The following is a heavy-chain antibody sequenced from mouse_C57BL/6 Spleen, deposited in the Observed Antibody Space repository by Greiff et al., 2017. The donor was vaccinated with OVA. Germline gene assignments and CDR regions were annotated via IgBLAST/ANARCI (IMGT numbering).Heavy chain of an antibody. D-gene: IGHD2-2*01. V-gene: IGHV1-61*01. CDR3: ARSSAGYYLYFDV. J-gene: IGHJ1*03. CDR1: GYTFTSYW. CDR2: IYPSDSET. Sequence: QVQLQQPGAELVRPGSSVKLSCKASGYTFTSYWMDWVKQRPGQGLEWIGNIYPSDSETHYNQKFKDKATLTVDKSSSTAYMQLSSLTSEDSAVYYCARSSAGYYLYFDVWGTGTTVTVSS.